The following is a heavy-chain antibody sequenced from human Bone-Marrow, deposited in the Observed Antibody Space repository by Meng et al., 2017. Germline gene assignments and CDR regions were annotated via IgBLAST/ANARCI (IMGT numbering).Heavy chain of an antibody. CDR2: IRSKAYGGTT. Sequence: GESLKISCTASGFTFGDYAMSWFRQAPGKGLEWVGFIRSKAYGGTTEYAASVKGRFTISRDDSKSIAYLQMNSLKTEDTAVYYCTRDDAWMLLRSGYFSDYGMDVWGQGTTVTVSS. CDR1: GFTFGDYA. D-gene: IGHD3-22*01. CDR3: TRDDAWMLLRSGYFSDYGMDV. J-gene: IGHJ6*02. V-gene: IGHV3-49*03.